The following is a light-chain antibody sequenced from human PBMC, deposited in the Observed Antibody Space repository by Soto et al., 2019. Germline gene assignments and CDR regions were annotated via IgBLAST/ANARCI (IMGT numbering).Light chain of an antibody. CDR1: QNVRTNY. Sequence: EIVLTQSPGTLSLSPGERVTLSCRASQNVRTNYLAWYQQKPGQAPRLLIFDASNRATGIPARFSGSGSATDFTLTISSLEPEDFAVYYCQHRSIWPVSFGQGTRLEIK. J-gene: IGKJ5*01. CDR3: QHRSIWPVS. V-gene: IGKV3-11*01. CDR2: DAS.